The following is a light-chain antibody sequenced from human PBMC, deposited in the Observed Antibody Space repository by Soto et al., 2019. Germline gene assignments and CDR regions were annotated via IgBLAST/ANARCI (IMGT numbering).Light chain of an antibody. CDR3: SSYAGSNNLVV. Sequence: QSALTQPPSASGSPGQSVTISCTGTTSDVGGYDYVSWYQQHPGKAPKLMIYEVSKRPSGVPDRFSGSKSGSTASLTVSGLQDEDEADYYCSSYAGSNNLVVFGGGTQLTVL. CDR2: EVS. J-gene: IGLJ2*01. CDR1: TSDVGGYDY. V-gene: IGLV2-8*01.